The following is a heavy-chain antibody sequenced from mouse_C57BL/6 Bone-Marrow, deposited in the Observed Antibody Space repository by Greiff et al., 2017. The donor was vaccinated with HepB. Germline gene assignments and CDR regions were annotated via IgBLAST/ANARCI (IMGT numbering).Heavy chain of an antibody. D-gene: IGHD2-12*01. CDR2: IRNKANGYTT. J-gene: IGHJ3*01. V-gene: IGHV7-3*01. CDR3: ARKRDFYDWFAY. Sequence: EVHLVESGGGLVQPGGSLSLSCAASGFTFTDYYMSWVRQPPGKALEWLGFIRNKANGYTTEYSASVKGRFTISRDNSQSILYLQMNALRAEDSATYYCARKRDFYDWFAYWGQGTLVTVSA. CDR1: GFTFTDYY.